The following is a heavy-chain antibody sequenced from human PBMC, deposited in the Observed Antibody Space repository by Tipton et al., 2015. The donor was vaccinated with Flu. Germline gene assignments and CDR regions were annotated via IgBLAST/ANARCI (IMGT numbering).Heavy chain of an antibody. Sequence: LRLSCTVSGGSISGYYWTWIRQPPGKGLEWIGYIYYSGSTNYNPSLKSRVTISVDTSRNQFSLKLSSVTAADTAVYYCATEYRGGGNRYYFDYWGQGTLVTVSS. CDR3: ATEYRGGGNRYYFDY. J-gene: IGHJ4*02. CDR2: IYYSGST. CDR1: GGSISGYY. D-gene: IGHD4-23*01. V-gene: IGHV4-59*01.